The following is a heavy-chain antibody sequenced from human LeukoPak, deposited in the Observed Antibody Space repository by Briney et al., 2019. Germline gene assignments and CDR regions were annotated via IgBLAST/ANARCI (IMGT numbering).Heavy chain of an antibody. D-gene: IGHD3-9*01. V-gene: IGHV3-23*01. J-gene: IGHJ4*02. CDR2: ISGSGGST. CDR3: AKKERTYDILTGYYDY. Sequence: GGSLRLSCAASGFTFSNYNMNWVRQAPGKGLEWVSAISGSGGSTYYADSVKGRFTISRDNSKNTLYLQMNSLRAEDTAVYYCAKKERTYDILTGYYDYWGQGTLVTVSS. CDR1: GFTFSNYN.